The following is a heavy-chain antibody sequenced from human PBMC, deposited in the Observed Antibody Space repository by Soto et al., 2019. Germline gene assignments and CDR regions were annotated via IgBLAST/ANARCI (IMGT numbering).Heavy chain of an antibody. Sequence: QVQLVQSGPGVKKPGAPVKVSCKASGYTFISYGIHWVRQPPGKSLEWMGWINAANGDTKYSRKFQGRVTITRDTSASTAYMELSSLRSEDTAVYYCVRRHVSATGIDWFDPWGQGTLVTVSS. CDR3: VRRHVSATGIDWFDP. D-gene: IGHD6-13*01. CDR2: INAANGDT. J-gene: IGHJ5*02. CDR1: GYTFISYG. V-gene: IGHV1-3*01.